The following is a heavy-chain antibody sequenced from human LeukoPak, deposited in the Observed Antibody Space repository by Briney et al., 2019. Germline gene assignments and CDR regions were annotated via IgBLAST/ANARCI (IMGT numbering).Heavy chain of an antibody. CDR3: AKDARIYSSGWYYYYGMDV. D-gene: IGHD6-19*01. CDR2: ISYDGSNK. CDR1: GFTFSSYA. Sequence: GGSLRLSCAASGFTFSSYAMHWVRQAPGKGLEWVAVISYDGSNKYYADSVKGRFTISRDNSKNTLYLQMNSLRAEDTAVYYCAKDARIYSSGWYYYYGMDVWGQGTTVTVSS. V-gene: IGHV3-30*04. J-gene: IGHJ6*02.